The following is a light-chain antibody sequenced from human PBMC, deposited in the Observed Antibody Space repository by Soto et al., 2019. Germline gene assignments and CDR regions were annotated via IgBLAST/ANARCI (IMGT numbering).Light chain of an antibody. CDR2: AAS. CDR1: LPISNY. V-gene: IGKV1-27*01. J-gene: IGKJ4*01. Sequence: DFQMTQSLSPLSASVGARVTITCRASLPISNYLAEYQQKPGKIPNLLIYAASTLQAGVPSRFRGSGSGTDFTLTISSLQPEDVAAYYCQKYNSAPLTFGGGTNVDIK. CDR3: QKYNSAPLT.